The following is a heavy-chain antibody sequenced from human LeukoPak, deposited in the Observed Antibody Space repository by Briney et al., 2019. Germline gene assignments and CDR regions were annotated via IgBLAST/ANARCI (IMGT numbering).Heavy chain of an antibody. CDR3: AKDSEYSSSSGFDY. J-gene: IGHJ4*02. V-gene: IGHV3-9*03. D-gene: IGHD6-6*01. CDR1: GFTFDDYA. Sequence: PGGSLRLSCAASGFTFDDYAMHWVRQAPGKGLEWVSGISWNSGSMGYADSVKGRFTISRDNAKNSLYLQMNSLRAEDMALYYCAKDSEYSSSSGFDYWGQGTLVTVSS. CDR2: ISWNSGSM.